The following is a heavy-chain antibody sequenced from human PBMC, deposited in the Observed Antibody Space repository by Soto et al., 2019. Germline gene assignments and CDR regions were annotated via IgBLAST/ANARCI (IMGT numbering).Heavy chain of an antibody. V-gene: IGHV4-34*01. Sequence: PSETLSLTCAVYGGSFSGYYWSWIRQPPGKGLEWIGEINHSGSTNYNPSLKSRVTISVDTSKNQFSLKLSSVTAADTAVYYCAGIRKTTVLRYFDWLTHPRCCWGQGTLVTVSS. CDR1: GGSFSGYY. D-gene: IGHD3-9*01. CDR3: AGIRKTTVLRYFDWLTHPRCC. J-gene: IGHJ4*02. CDR2: INHSGST.